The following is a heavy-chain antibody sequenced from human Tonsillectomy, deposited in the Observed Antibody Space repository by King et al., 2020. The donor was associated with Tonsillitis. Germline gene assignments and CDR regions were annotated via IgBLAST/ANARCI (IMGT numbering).Heavy chain of an antibody. CDR2: INHSGST. J-gene: IGHJ6*03. CDR1: GGSFSGYY. Sequence: VQLQQWGARLLKPSETLSLTCAVYGGSFSGYYWTWIRQPPGKGLEWIGEINHSGSTNYNPSLKSRVTISVDTSKNQFSLKLRSVTAADTAVYYCASVARYYYYMDVWGKGTTVTVSS. V-gene: IGHV4-34*01. D-gene: IGHD2-15*01. CDR3: ASVARYYYYMDV.